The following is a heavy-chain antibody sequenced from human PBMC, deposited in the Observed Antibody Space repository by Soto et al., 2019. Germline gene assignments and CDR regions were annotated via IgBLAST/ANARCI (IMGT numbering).Heavy chain of an antibody. D-gene: IGHD1-26*01. CDR2: IDPSDSYT. J-gene: IGHJ3*02. Sequence: GESLKISCKGSGYSFTSYWISWVRQMPGKGLEWMGRIDPSDSYTNYSPSFQGHVTISADKSISTAYLQWSSLKASDTAMYYCAKVGATPVDFDIWGQGTMVTVS. CDR3: AKVGATPVDFDI. V-gene: IGHV5-10-1*01. CDR1: GYSFTSYW.